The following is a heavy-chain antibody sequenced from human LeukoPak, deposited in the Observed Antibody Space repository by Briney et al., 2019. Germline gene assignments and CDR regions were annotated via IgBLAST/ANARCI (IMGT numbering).Heavy chain of an antibody. Sequence: SVTVSCKASGYTFTSYDINGVRQAAGQGGEGVGWMNPNSGNTDYAQKFQRIVTITRNTSISTAYMKLSSLRSEDTAVYYCARVRYSWSYSPIDYWGQGTLVTVSS. CDR2: MNPNSGNT. CDR1: GYTFTSYD. J-gene: IGHJ4*02. V-gene: IGHV1-8*03. CDR3: ARVRYSWSYSPIDY. D-gene: IGHD1-26*01.